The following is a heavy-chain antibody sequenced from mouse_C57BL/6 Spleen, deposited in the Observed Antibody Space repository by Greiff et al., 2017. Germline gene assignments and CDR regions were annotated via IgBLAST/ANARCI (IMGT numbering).Heavy chain of an antibody. CDR3: ARGYYSNYEGAMDY. CDR2: IDPSDSET. V-gene: IGHV1-52*01. Sequence: QVQLQQPGAELVRPGSSVKLSCKASGYTFTSYWMHWVKQRPIQGLEWIGNIDPSDSETHYNQKFKDKATLTVDKSSSTAYMQLSSLTSEDSAVYYSARGYYSNYEGAMDYWGQGTSVTVSS. D-gene: IGHD2-5*01. J-gene: IGHJ4*01. CDR1: GYTFTSYW.